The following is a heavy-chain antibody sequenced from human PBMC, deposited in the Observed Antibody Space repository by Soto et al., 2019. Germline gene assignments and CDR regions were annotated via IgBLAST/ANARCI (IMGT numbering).Heavy chain of an antibody. CDR3: ARDHSGYTSPDYYYYGMDV. CDR1: GYTFTGYY. D-gene: IGHD5-12*01. Sequence: ASVKVSCKASGYTFTGYYMHWVRQAPGQGLEWMGWINPNSGGTNYAQKFQGRVTMTRDTSISTAYMELSRLRSDDTAVYYCARDHSGYTSPDYYYYGMDVWGQGTTVTVSS. CDR2: INPNSGGT. V-gene: IGHV1-2*02. J-gene: IGHJ6*02.